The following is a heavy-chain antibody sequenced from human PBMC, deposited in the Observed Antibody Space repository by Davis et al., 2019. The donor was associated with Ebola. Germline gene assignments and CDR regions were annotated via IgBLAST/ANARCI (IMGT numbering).Heavy chain of an antibody. J-gene: IGHJ4*02. CDR3: AKGDCSGGICYPDY. CDR2: ISGSGGNT. CDR1: GFTFSSFA. D-gene: IGHD2-15*01. Sequence: GESLKISCAASGFTFSSFAMSWVRQAPGKGLEWVSAISGSGGNTYYADSVKGRFTISRDNSKNTLFLQMNSLRAEDTAVYYCAKGDCSGGICYPDYWGQGTLVTVSS. V-gene: IGHV3-23*01.